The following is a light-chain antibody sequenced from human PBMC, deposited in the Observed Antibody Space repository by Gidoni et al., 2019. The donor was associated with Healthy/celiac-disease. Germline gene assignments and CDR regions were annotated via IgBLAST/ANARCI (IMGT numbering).Light chain of an antibody. CDR3: QQSYSTS. Sequence: DIQMTQSPSSLSASVGDRVTITCRASQSISSYLNCYQQKPGKAPKLLIYAASSLQSGVPSRFSGSGSGTDFTLTISSLQPEDFATYYCQQSYSTSFGGGTKVEIK. J-gene: IGKJ4*01. V-gene: IGKV1-39*01. CDR1: QSISSY. CDR2: AAS.